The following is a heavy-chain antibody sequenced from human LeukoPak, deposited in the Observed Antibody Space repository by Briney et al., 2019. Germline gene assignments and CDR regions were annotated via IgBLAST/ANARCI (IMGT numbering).Heavy chain of an antibody. V-gene: IGHV4-39*07. D-gene: IGHD3-9*01. CDR2: IYYSGST. CDR1: GGSISSSSYY. J-gene: IGHJ4*02. CDR3: ARLTLKFDFMTGNHYYFDS. Sequence: SETLSLTCTVSGGSISSSSYYWGWIRQPPGKGLEWIGSIYYSGSTYYNPSLKSRVTISVDTSKNQFSLKLSSVTAADTAVYYCARLTLKFDFMTGNHYYFDSWGQGALVIVSS.